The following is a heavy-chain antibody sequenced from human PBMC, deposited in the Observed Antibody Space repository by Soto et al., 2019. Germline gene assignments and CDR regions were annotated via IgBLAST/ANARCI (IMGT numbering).Heavy chain of an antibody. CDR2: FDPEDGET. V-gene: IGHV1-24*01. CDR3: ATAWIQLWSKDFYGMDV. D-gene: IGHD5-18*01. CDR1: GYTLTELS. J-gene: IGHJ6*02. Sequence: ASVKVSGKVSGYTLTELSMHWVRQAPGKGLEWMGGFDPEDGETIYAQKFQGRVTMTEDTSTDTAYMELSSLRSEDTAVYYCATAWIQLWSKDFYGMDVWGQGTTVTVSS.